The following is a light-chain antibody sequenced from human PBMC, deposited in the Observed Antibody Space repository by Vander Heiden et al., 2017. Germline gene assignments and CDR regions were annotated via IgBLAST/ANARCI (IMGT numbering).Light chain of an antibody. CDR1: QSISSW. CDR3: QQYNYYPYT. J-gene: IGKJ2*01. CDR2: KAS. V-gene: IGKV1-5*03. Sequence: DIQMTQSPSTLSASVGDRVTITCRASQSISSWLAWYQHKPGKAPKPLIYKASTLESGVPSRFSGSGSGTEFTLTISSLQPDDFATFYCQQYNYYPYTFGQGTKLEIK.